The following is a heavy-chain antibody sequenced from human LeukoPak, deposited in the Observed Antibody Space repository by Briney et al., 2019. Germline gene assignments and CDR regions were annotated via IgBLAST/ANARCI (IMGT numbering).Heavy chain of an antibody. CDR2: IPYDGSCD. J-gene: IGHJ4*02. CDR3: AKPRVSIGSHFDY. CDR1: GFTFNNYG. V-gene: IGHV3-30*18. Sequence: GGSLRLSCAASGFTFNNYGMHWVRQAPGRGLEWVAMIPYDGSCDKYADFVKGRFTISRDNSKNTLYLQMNSLRDEDTALYYCAKPRVSIGSHFDYWGQGTLVTVSS. D-gene: IGHD2-15*01.